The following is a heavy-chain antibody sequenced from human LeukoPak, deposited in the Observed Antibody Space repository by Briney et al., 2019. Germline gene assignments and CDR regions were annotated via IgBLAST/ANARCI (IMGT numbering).Heavy chain of an antibody. CDR2: MNPNSGNT. CDR1: GYTFTSYD. V-gene: IGHV1-8*01. Sequence: ASVKVSCKASGYTFTSYDINWVRQAAGQGLEWMGWMNPNSGNTGYAQKFQGRVTMTRNTSISTAYMELSSLRSEDTAVYYCARGRVAVAGDFDYWGQGTLVTVSS. D-gene: IGHD6-19*01. J-gene: IGHJ4*02. CDR3: ARGRVAVAGDFDY.